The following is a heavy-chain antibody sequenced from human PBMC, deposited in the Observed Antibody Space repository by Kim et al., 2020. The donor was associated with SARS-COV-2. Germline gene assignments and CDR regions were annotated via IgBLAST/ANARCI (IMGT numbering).Heavy chain of an antibody. J-gene: IGHJ6*02. V-gene: IGHV4-39*01. CDR1: GGSISSSSYY. CDR2: IYYSGST. Sequence: SETLSLTCTVSGGSISSSSYYWGWIRQPPGKGLEWIGSIYYSGSTYYNPSLKSRVTISVDTSKNQFSLKLSSVTAADTAAYYCARGYCSGGSCYHYYYYYGMDVWGQGTTVTVSS. D-gene: IGHD2-15*01. CDR3: ARGYCSGGSCYHYYYYYGMDV.